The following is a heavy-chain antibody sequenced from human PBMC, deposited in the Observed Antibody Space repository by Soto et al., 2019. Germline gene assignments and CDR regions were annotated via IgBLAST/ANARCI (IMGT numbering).Heavy chain of an antibody. Sequence: SETLSLTCTVSGGSISSSSYYWGWIRQPPGKGLEWIGSIYYSGSTYYNPSLKSRVTISVDTSKNQFSLKLSSVTAADTAVYYCARRPDYDFWSGYPNYYYYMDVWGKGTTVTVSS. V-gene: IGHV4-39*01. CDR2: IYYSGST. D-gene: IGHD3-3*01. CDR3: ARRPDYDFWSGYPNYYYYMDV. J-gene: IGHJ6*03. CDR1: GGSISSSSYY.